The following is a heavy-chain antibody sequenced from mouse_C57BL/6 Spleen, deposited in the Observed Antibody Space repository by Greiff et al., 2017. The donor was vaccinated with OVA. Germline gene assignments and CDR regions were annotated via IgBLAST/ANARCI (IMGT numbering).Heavy chain of an antibody. CDR1: GFTFSSYA. CDR2: ISDGGSYT. J-gene: IGHJ1*03. V-gene: IGHV5-4*03. CDR3: ATPYGSSYDWYFDV. Sequence: DVMLVESGGGLVKPGGSLKLSCAASGFTFSSYAMSWVRQTPEKRLEWVATISDGGSYTYYPYNVKGRFTITRDNAKNNLKLEMSHLKSEDTAMYYCATPYGSSYDWYFDVWGTGTTVTVSS. D-gene: IGHD1-1*01.